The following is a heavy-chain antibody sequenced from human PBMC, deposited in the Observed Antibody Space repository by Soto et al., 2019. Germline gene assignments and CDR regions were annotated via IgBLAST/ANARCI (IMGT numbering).Heavy chain of an antibody. Sequence: EVPLVESGGGLIQPGGSLRLSCAASGFTVSSNYMSWVRQAPGKGLEWVSVIYSGGSTYYADSVKGRFTISRDNSKSTLYRQMNSLRAEATAVCYCARIYDSTAGGAFDIWGQGTMVTVSS. CDR2: IYSGGST. D-gene: IGHD3-22*01. CDR3: ARIYDSTAGGAFDI. V-gene: IGHV3-53*01. CDR1: GFTVSSNY. J-gene: IGHJ3*02.